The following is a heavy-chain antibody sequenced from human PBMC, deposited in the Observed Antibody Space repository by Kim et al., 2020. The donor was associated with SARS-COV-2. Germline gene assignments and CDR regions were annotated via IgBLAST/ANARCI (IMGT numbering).Heavy chain of an antibody. V-gene: IGHV4-59*11. CDR1: PALRRTPS. J-gene: IGHJ4*02. CDR2: FHYAGNT. D-gene: IGHD3-10*01. Sequence: SETLSLTSASDPALRRTPSCPGLPQPPATRLEWIGSFHYAGNTNHNPSLKRRVTISVDTSNNQCSLELRPVTAADTALYYCARSSGSGSTHFDYWCQG. CDR3: ARSSGSGSTHFDY.